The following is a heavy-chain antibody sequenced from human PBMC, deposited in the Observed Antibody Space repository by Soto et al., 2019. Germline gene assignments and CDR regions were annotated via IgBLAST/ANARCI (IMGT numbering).Heavy chain of an antibody. J-gene: IGHJ4*02. CDR3: ATQAIVIIAAAGKGVYFDY. Sequence: SETLSLTCTVSGGSISSSSYYWGWIRQPPGKGLEWIGSIYYSGSTYYNPSLKSRVTISVDTSKNQFSLKLSSVTAADTAVYYCATQAIVIIAAAGKGVYFDYWGQGTLVTVSS. CDR2: IYYSGST. CDR1: GGSISSSSYY. D-gene: IGHD6-13*01. V-gene: IGHV4-39*01.